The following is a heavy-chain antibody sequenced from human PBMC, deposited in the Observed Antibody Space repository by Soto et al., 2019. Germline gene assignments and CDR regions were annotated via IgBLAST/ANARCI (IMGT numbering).Heavy chain of an antibody. CDR2: VSYDGSKT. CDR1: GFTFSSFG. V-gene: IGHV3-30*18. J-gene: IGHJ6*01. D-gene: IGHD3-10*01. CDR3: AKADYANFRGGLDV. Sequence: XGSLRLSCAASGFTFSSFGMHWVRQAPDKGLEWVAVVSYDGSKTYYADSVKGRFTISRDNSKNTQYLQMNSLSAEDTAVYYCAKADYANFRGGLDVCGHGTTVTVSS.